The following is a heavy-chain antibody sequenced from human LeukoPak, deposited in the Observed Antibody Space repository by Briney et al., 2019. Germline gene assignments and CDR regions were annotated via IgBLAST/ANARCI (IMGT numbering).Heavy chain of an antibody. CDR1: GGSISSSSYY. D-gene: IGHD3-16*01. J-gene: IGHJ6*03. CDR3: ARGHDDYVWGTSYPPYYYYMDV. Sequence: PSETLSLTCTVSGGSISSSSYYWGWIRQPPGKGLEWIGSIYYSGSTNYNPSLKSRVTISVDTSKNQFSLKLSSVTAADTAVYYCARGHDDYVWGTSYPPYYYYMDVWGKGTTVTVSS. V-gene: IGHV4-39*07. CDR2: IYYSGST.